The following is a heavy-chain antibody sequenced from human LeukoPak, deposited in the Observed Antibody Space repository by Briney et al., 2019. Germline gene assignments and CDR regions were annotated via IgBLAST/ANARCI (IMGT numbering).Heavy chain of an antibody. CDR1: GGSISSYY. Sequence: SETLSLTCTVSGGSISSYYWSWIRQPPGKGLEWIGYIYYSGSTNYNPSLKSRVTISVDTSKNQFSLKLSSVTAADTAVYYCARGDGYNSLFGYWGQGALVTVSS. CDR3: ARGDGYNSLFGY. D-gene: IGHD5-24*01. V-gene: IGHV4-59*01. CDR2: IYYSGST. J-gene: IGHJ4*02.